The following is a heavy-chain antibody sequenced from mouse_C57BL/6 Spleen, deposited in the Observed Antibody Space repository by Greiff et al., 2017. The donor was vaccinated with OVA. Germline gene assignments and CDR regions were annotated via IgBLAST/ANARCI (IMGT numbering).Heavy chain of an antibody. J-gene: IGHJ1*01. D-gene: IGHD1-1*01. CDR3: ARRDGSRYRYFDV. CDR1: GDSITSGY. Sequence: EVQLQESGPSLVKPSQTLSLTCSVTGDSITSGYWNWIRKFPGNKLEYMGYISYSGSTYYNPSLKSRISITRDTSKNQYYLQLHSMTTEDTATYYCARRDGSRYRYFDVWGAGATVTVSS. V-gene: IGHV3-8*02. CDR2: ISYSGST.